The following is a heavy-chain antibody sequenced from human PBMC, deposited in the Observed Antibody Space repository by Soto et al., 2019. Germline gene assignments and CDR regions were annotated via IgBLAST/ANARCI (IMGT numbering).Heavy chain of an antibody. J-gene: IGHJ4*02. CDR3: ARPEGAYDYVWGTFDS. CDR2: ISYAGSNK. Sequence: QVQLVESGGGVVQPGRSLRLSCAASGFTFSSYAMHWVRQAPGKGLEWVAVISYAGSNKYYADSVKGRFTISRDNSKNTLYLQMKSRRAEDTAVYYWARPEGAYDYVWGTFDSWAQGPLVTFS. CDR1: GFTFSSYA. D-gene: IGHD3-16*01. V-gene: IGHV3-30-3*01.